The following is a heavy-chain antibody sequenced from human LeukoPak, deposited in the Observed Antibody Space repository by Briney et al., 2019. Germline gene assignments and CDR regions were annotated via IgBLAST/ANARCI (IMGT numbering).Heavy chain of an antibody. CDR1: GFTFSSYA. J-gene: IGHJ4*02. D-gene: IGHD6-19*01. CDR2: ISGSGGST. V-gene: IGHV3-23*01. CDR3: AEDRWQWLVLFDY. Sequence: PGGSLRLSCAASGFTFSSYAMSWVRQAPGKGLEWVSAISGSGGSTYYADSVKGRFTISRDNSKNTPYLQMNSLRAEDTAVYYCAEDRWQWLVLFDYWGQGTLVTVSS.